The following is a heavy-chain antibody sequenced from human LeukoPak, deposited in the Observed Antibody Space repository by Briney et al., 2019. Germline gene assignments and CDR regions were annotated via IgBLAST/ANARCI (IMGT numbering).Heavy chain of an antibody. CDR2: TYYRSKWYN. D-gene: IGHD6-13*01. CDR1: GDSVSSNSAA. Sequence: SQTLSLTCAISGDSVSSNSAAWNWIRQPPSRGLEGLGSTYYRSKWYNDYAVSVKSRITINPDTSKNQFSLQLNSVTPEDTAVYYCARDGEGIAAVDDAFDIWGQGTMVTVSS. CDR3: ARDGEGIAAVDDAFDI. V-gene: IGHV6-1*01. J-gene: IGHJ3*02.